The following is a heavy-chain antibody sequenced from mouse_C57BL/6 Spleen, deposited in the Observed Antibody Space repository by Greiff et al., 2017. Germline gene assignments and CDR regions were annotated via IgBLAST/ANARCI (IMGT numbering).Heavy chain of an antibody. V-gene: IGHV1-26*01. D-gene: IGHD2-14*01. CDR1: GYTFTDYY. J-gene: IGHJ2*01. CDR2: INPNNGGT. CDR3: ARSSYRYGVFDY. Sequence: VQLQQSGPELVKPGASVKISCKASGYTFTDYYMNWVKQSHGKSLEWIGDINPNNGGTSYNQKFKGKATLTVDKSSSTAYMELRSLTSEDSAVYYCARSSYRYGVFDYWGQGTTLTVSS.